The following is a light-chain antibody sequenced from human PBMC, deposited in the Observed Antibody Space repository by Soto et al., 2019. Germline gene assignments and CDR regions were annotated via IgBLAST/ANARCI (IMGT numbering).Light chain of an antibody. CDR3: QQYSTYSRT. J-gene: IGKJ1*01. Sequence: DIQMTQSPSTLSASVGDRVTITCRANQDVSSWLAWYQQKPGKAPNLLIYEASSLEIGVPSRFSGSGSGTEFTLTINSLQPDDFATYYCQQYSTYSRTFGQVTKVEIK. V-gene: IGKV1-5*03. CDR2: EAS. CDR1: QDVSSW.